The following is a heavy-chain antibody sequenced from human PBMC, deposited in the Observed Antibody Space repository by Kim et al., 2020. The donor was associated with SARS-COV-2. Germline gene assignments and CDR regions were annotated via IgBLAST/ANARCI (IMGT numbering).Heavy chain of an antibody. V-gene: IGHV3-74*01. D-gene: IGHD2-15*01. CDR3: ARKDCSGGSCAFDP. Sequence: GGSLRLSCAASGFTFSNYWMLWVRQAPGKGLMWVSRINGDGSETAYAESVKGRFTISRDNAKNTVYLQMNSLRGEDTAVYHCARKDCSGGSCAFDPWGQG. CDR2: INGDGSET. CDR1: GFTFSNYW. J-gene: IGHJ5*02.